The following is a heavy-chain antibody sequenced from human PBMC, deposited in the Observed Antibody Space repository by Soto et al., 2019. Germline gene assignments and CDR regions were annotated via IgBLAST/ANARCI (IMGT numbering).Heavy chain of an antibody. V-gene: IGHV4-30-2*01. CDR1: GGSISSGGYS. CDR2: IYHSGST. Sequence: PSETLSLTCAVSGGSISSGGYSWSWIRQPPGKGLEWIGYIYHSGSTYYNPSLKSRVTISVDRSKNQFSLKLSSVTAADTAVYNCASSITMVRGDPPNWFDTWGQGTLVTSPQ. J-gene: IGHJ5*02. CDR3: ASSITMVRGDPPNWFDT. D-gene: IGHD3-10*01.